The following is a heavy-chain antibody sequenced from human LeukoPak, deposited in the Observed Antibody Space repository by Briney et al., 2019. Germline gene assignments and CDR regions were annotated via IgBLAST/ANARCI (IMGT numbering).Heavy chain of an antibody. V-gene: IGHV3-23*01. CDR1: EFIFSSYA. Sequence: PGGSLRLSCAASEFIFSSYAMHWVRQAPGKGLEWVSAISNNGGYTYYADSVQGRFTISRDNSKSTLCLQMNSLRAEDTAVYYCAKQLGYCSDGSCYFPYWGQGTLVTVSS. CDR2: ISNNGGYT. J-gene: IGHJ4*02. D-gene: IGHD2-15*01. CDR3: AKQLGYCSDGSCYFPY.